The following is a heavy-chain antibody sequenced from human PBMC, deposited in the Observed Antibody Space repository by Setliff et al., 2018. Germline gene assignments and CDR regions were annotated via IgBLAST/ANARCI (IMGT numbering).Heavy chain of an antibody. Sequence: GASVKVSCKSSGYTFTNYPINWMRQAPGQGLEWMGWINTKTGKPTYAQAFTGRIVFSLDTSVSTAYLQSSSLKADDTAVYYCARDTGVRGNEISGYYGGGFAYWGQGTPVTVSS. CDR3: ARDTGVRGNEISGYYGGGFAY. J-gene: IGHJ4*02. D-gene: IGHD3-22*01. CDR2: INTKTGKP. V-gene: IGHV7-4-1*02. CDR1: GYTFTNYP.